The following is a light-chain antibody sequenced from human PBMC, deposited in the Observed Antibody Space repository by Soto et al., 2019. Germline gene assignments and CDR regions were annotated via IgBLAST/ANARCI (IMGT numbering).Light chain of an antibody. Sequence: EIVLTQSPATLSLSPGERATLSCRASQSVNSLLALYQQKPGQAPRLLIYDASNRATGIPARFSGSGTATDFTLTISSLEPEDFAVYYCQQRRNWPLTFGGGNKVEIK. J-gene: IGKJ4*01. V-gene: IGKV3-11*01. CDR3: QQRRNWPLT. CDR2: DAS. CDR1: QSVNSL.